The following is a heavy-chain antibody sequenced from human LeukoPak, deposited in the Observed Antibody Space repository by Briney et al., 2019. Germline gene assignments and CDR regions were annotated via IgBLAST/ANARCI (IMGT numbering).Heavy chain of an antibody. D-gene: IGHD3-10*01. Sequence: RASVKVSCKASGYTFTGYYMHWVRQAPGQGLEWMGGIYPNSGGTNYAQKFQGRVTTTRDTSISTAYMKLSRLTSDDTAVYYCARVNERGSGTYYHFDYWGQGTLVTVSS. CDR3: ARVNERGSGTYYHFDY. CDR1: GYTFTGYY. V-gene: IGHV1-2*02. CDR2: IYPNSGGT. J-gene: IGHJ4*02.